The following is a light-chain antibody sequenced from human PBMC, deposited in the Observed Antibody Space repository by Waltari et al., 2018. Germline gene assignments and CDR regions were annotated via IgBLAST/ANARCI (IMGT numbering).Light chain of an antibody. J-gene: IGKJ1*01. CDR1: QNLLHTNGYNY. Sequence: DIVVTQSPLSLPVTPGEPASISCRSSQNLLHTNGYNYLDWYLQKPGQPPQLLIFLGSNRASGVPASFSGSGSGTEFTLKISRVEAEDVGVYYCMQALQSPWSFGQGTKVEIK. V-gene: IGKV2-28*01. CDR2: LGS. CDR3: MQALQSPWS.